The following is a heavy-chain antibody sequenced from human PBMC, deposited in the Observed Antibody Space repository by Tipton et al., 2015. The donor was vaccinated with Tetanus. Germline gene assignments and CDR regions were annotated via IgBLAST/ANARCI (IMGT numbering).Heavy chain of an antibody. CDR2: ISSDSRTL. V-gene: IGHV3-48*01. CDR1: GFTFSDYN. J-gene: IGHJ3*01. Sequence: GSLRLSCAASGFTFSDYNMNWVRQAPGKGLEWLSFISSDSRTLFYAESVKGRFTISRDNAQNSLYLQINGLRAEDTALYYCARGRGSSWFYAWGQGTMVIVSS. CDR3: ARGRGSSWFYA. D-gene: IGHD6-13*01.